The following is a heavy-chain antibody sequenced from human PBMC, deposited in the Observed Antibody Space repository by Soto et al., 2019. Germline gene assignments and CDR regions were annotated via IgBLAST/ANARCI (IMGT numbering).Heavy chain of an antibody. V-gene: IGHV3-23*01. CDR1: GFTFSTYA. D-gene: IGHD2-21*01. CDR3: VNRNCGSSNCPRGY. CDR2: ISGSGDTT. Sequence: EVQLLESGGGLVQPGGSLRLSCVASGFTFSTYAMNWVRQAPGKGLEWVSAISGSGDTTYYADSVKGRFTISRDNSRNTLQLEMNSVRDDDAVAEYCVNRNCGSSNCPRGYWGQGTLVTVSS. J-gene: IGHJ4*02.